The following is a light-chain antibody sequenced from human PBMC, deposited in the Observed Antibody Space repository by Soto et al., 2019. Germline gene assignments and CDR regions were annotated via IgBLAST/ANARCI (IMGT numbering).Light chain of an antibody. CDR2: QAS. V-gene: IGKV1-5*03. Sequence: DIQMTQCPSTLSASVGDTVTITCRASQSISSWLAWFQQKPGKAPKLLIAQASYLESGVPSRFSGSESGTEFTLTISGLQPDDFATYYCQQYKSYSRTFGQGTKVEIK. CDR1: QSISSW. J-gene: IGKJ1*01. CDR3: QQYKSYSRT.